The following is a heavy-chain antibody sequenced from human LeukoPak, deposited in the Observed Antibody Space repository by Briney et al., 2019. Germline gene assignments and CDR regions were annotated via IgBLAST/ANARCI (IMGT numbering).Heavy chain of an antibody. CDR2: IYHSGST. CDR1: GGSISSGGYS. D-gene: IGHD3-10*01. V-gene: IGHV4-30-2*01. J-gene: IGHJ4*02. Sequence: KPSETLSLTCAVSGGSISSGGYSWSWIRQPPGKGLEWIGYIYHSGSTYYNPSLKSRVTISVDRSKNQFSLKLSSVTAADTAVYYCARDYYDGSGSYFDYWGQGTLVTVSS. CDR3: ARDYYDGSGSYFDY.